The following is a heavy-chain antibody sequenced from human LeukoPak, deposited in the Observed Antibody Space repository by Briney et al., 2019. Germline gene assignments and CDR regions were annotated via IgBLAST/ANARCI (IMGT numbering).Heavy chain of an antibody. Sequence: SETLSLTFTVSGGSISSYYWSWIRQPPGKGLEWIGHIYDSGSTNYNPSLKSRVTISVDTSKNQFSLKLRSVTAADTAVYYCARDLGYSSSYYYGMDVWGQGTTVTVSS. V-gene: IGHV4-59*01. J-gene: IGHJ6*02. CDR1: GGSISSYY. CDR2: IYDSGST. CDR3: ARDLGYSSSYYYGMDV. D-gene: IGHD6-13*01.